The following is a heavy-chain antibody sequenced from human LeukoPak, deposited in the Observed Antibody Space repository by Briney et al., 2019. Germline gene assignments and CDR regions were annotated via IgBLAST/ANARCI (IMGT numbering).Heavy chain of an antibody. Sequence: GGSLRLSCAASGFTFSSYEMNWVRQAPGKGLEWVSYISSSSSTIYYADSVKGRFTISRDNAKNSLYLQMNSLRAEDTAVYYCARTKSTLANLFNYWGQGTLVTVSS. CDR3: ARTKSTLANLFNY. J-gene: IGHJ4*02. D-gene: IGHD4/OR15-4a*01. V-gene: IGHV3-48*01. CDR2: ISSSSSTI. CDR1: GFTFSSYE.